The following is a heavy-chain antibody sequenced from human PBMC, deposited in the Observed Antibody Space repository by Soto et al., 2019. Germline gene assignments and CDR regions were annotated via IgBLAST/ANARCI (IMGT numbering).Heavy chain of an antibody. V-gene: IGHV2-70*01. J-gene: IGHJ4*02. CDR1: GFSLSTSGMC. D-gene: IGHD3-9*01. Sequence: SGPTLVNPTQTLTLTCTFSGFSLSTSGMCVSWIRQPPGKALEWLALIDWDDDKYYSTSLKTRLTISKDTSKNQVVLTMTNMDPVDTATYYCARSHTVPGLRYFDWLDYWGQGTLVTVSS. CDR3: ARSHTVPGLRYFDWLDY. CDR2: IDWDDDK.